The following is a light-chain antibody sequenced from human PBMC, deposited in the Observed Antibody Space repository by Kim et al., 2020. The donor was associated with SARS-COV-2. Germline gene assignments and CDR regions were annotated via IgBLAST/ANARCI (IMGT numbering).Light chain of an antibody. V-gene: IGLV1-47*01. J-gene: IGLJ3*02. CDR1: SSNIGSNY. Sequence: QSVLTQPPSASGTPGQRVTISCSGSSSNIGSNYVYWYQQLPAPAPKLLIYRNNQGPSGVPDRFSGSKSGTSASLATSGLRSEDETDYYCTAWDDSLRGWVFGGGTQLTFL. CDR2: RNN. CDR3: TAWDDSLRGWV.